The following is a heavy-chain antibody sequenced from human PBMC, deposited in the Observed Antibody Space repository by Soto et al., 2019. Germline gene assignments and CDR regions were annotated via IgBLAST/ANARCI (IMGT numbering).Heavy chain of an antibody. J-gene: IGHJ5*02. CDR3: AKDLTRQLAYWLDP. CDR2: INAHSGGT. D-gene: IGHD6-6*01. CDR1: GFSFTGYY. Sequence: ASVKVSCKASGFSFTGYYIHWLRQAPGQGLEWMGWINAHSGGTEYAQKFQGRVTLTRDTSIATAYLTLTSLTSDDTALYYCAKDLTRQLAYWLDPWGQGAQVTVSS. V-gene: IGHV1-2*02.